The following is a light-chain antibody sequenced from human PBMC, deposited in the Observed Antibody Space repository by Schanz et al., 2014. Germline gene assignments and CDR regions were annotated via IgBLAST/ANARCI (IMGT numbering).Light chain of an antibody. V-gene: IGKV3D-20*02. CDR2: GAS. J-gene: IGKJ4*01. CDR1: QSVSSIY. Sequence: EIVLTQSPATLSLSPGERATLSCRASQSVSSIYLAWYQQKPGQAPRLLIYGASSRATGIPDRFSGSGSGTDFTLTISSLEPEDFAVYYCQQRTSWPLTFGGGTKVEIK. CDR3: QQRTSWPLT.